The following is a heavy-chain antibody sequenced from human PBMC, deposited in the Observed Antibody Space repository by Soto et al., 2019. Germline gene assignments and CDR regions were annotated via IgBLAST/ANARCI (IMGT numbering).Heavy chain of an antibody. D-gene: IGHD3-10*01. CDR1: GGSFSGYY. CDR3: ARRRGYYGSGKPNFFDI. J-gene: IGHJ3*02. Sequence: SETLSLTCAVYGGSFSGYYWSWIRQPPGKGLEWIGEINHSGSTNYNPSLKSRVTISVDTSKNQFSLKLSSVTAADTAVYYCARRRGYYGSGKPNFFDIWVQGTMVTVSS. CDR2: INHSGST. V-gene: IGHV4-34*01.